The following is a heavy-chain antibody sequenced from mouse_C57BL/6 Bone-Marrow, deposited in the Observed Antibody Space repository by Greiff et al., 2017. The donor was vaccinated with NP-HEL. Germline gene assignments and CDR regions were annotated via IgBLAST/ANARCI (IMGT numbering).Heavy chain of an antibody. J-gene: IGHJ4*01. V-gene: IGHV14-4*01. CDR3: TTYLLSYAMDY. CDR1: GFNIKDDY. D-gene: IGHD2-1*01. Sequence: EVKLVESGAELVRPGASVKLSCTASGFNIKDDYMHWVKQRPEQGLAWIGWIDPENGDTEYASKFQGKATITADTSSNTAYLQLSSLTSEDTSVYYCTTYLLSYAMDYWGQGTSVTVSS. CDR2: IDPENGDT.